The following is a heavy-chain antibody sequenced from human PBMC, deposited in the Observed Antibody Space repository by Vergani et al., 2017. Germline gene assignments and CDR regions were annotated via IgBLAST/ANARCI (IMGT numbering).Heavy chain of an antibody. J-gene: IGHJ4*02. CDR2: ISYDGSNK. D-gene: IGHD4-23*01. V-gene: IGHV3-30*18. CDR3: AKDGATTVVTPNGYYFDY. CDR1: GFTFSSYG. Sequence: QVQLVESGGGVVQPGRSLRLSCAASGFTFSSYGMHWVRQAPGKGLEWVAVISYDGSNKYYADSVKGRFTISRDNSKNTLYLQMNSLRAEDTAVYYCAKDGATTVVTPNGYYFDYWGQGTLVTVSS.